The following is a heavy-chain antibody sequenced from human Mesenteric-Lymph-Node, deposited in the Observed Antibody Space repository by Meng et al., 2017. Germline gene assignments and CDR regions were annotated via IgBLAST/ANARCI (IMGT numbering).Heavy chain of an antibody. V-gene: IGHV4-31*03. CDR1: GGSISSGGYY. Sequence: QVQLQASGPGLVKPSPALSLTCTVSGGSISSGGYYWSWIRQHPGKGLEWIGYIYYSGSTYYNPSLKSRVTISVDTSKNQFSLKLSSVTAADTAVYYCARGQRSYSGSYPEWLDPWGQGTLVTVSS. CDR2: IYYSGST. D-gene: IGHD1-26*01. CDR3: ARGQRSYSGSYPEWLDP. J-gene: IGHJ5*02.